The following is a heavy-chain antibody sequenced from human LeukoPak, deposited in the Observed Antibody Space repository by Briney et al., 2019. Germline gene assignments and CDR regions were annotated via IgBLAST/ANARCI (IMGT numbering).Heavy chain of an antibody. CDR1: GYTFTGYY. J-gene: IGHJ4*02. CDR3: ARVLSNWNYHDY. V-gene: IGHV1-2*02. Sequence: ASVKVSCKASGYTFTGYYMHWVRQAPGQGLEWMGWINPNSGGTNYAQKFQGRVTMTRDTSVSTAYMELSRLRSDDTAVYYCARVLSNWNYHDYWGQGTLVTVSS. D-gene: IGHD1-1*01. CDR2: INPNSGGT.